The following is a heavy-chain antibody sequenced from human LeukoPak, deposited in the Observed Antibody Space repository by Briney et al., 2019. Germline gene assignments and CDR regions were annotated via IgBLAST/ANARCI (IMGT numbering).Heavy chain of an antibody. J-gene: IGHJ4*02. CDR3: TRHLIAVAGNYRSQKPYFDY. CDR1: GFTFSSYS. D-gene: IGHD6-19*01. V-gene: IGHV3-21*01. Sequence: GGSLRLSCAASGFTFSSYSMNWVRQAPGKGLEWVSSISSSSSYIYYADSVKGRFTISRDNSKNTLYLQMNSLRAEDTAVYYCTRHLIAVAGNYRSQKPYFDYWGQGTLVTVSS. CDR2: ISSSSSYI.